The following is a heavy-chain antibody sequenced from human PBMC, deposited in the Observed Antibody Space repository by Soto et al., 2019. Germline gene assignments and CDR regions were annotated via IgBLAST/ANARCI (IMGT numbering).Heavy chain of an antibody. CDR3: AKDSQTTVTAFNY. CDR1: GFAFGSYA. V-gene: IGHV3-23*01. D-gene: IGHD4-17*01. CDR2: ITGSGTST. Sequence: GGSLRLSCAASGFAFGSYAMSWVRQAPGKGLEWVSGITGSGTSTYYADTVKGRFTVSRDNSKNTLYLQMNSLRAEDTAVYYCAKDSQTTVTAFNYWGRGTLVTVSS. J-gene: IGHJ4*02.